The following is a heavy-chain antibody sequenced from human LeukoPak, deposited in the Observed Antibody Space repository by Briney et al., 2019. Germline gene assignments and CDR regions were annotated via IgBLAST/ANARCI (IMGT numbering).Heavy chain of an antibody. CDR2: VIGSGKST. Sequence: GGSLRLSCAASGFTFNTYTMSWVRQAPGRGLEWVSGVIGSGKSTFYADSVKGRFTISRDNSRNTLYLQMNSLRVEDTAVYYCTRPHVDGGYYYHQYWGQGTLVTVSS. J-gene: IGHJ4*02. D-gene: IGHD3-22*01. V-gene: IGHV3-23*01. CDR3: TRPHVDGGYYYHQY. CDR1: GFTFNTYT.